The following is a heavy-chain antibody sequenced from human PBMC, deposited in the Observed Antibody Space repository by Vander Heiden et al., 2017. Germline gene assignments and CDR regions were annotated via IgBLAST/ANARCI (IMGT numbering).Heavy chain of an antibody. Sequence: QVQLVESGGGVVQPGRSLRLSCAASGFTFSSYGRHWVRQAPGKGLEWVAVIWYDGSNKYYADSVKGRFTISRDNSKNTLYLQMNSLRAEDTAVYYCARDVLKGGSTWYYYGMDVWGQGTTVTVSS. CDR1: GFTFSSYG. V-gene: IGHV3-33*01. D-gene: IGHD2-15*01. CDR2: IWYDGSNK. CDR3: ARDVLKGGSTWYYYGMDV. J-gene: IGHJ6*02.